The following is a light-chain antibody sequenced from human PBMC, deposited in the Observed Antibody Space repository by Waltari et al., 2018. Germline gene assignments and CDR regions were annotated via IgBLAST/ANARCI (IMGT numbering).Light chain of an antibody. CDR2: GAS. CDR3: QNHERLPAV. Sequence: EIVLTQSPGTLSLSPGERATLSCRAIQSVGRYLVWYQQKPCQAPRLLIYGASSRAAVIPDRFSGSGSGTDFSLTISRLEPEDFAVYYCQNHERLPAVFGQGTKVEIK. J-gene: IGKJ1*01. CDR1: QSVGRY. V-gene: IGKV3-20*01.